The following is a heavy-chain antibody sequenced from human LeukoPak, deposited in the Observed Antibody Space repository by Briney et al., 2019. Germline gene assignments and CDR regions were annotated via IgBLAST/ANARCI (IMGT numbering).Heavy chain of an antibody. Sequence: GGSLRLSCTASGFTFGDYAMSWFRQAPGKGLEWVSSISSRSTHIDYADSVKGRFTISRDNGNSSLYLQMNSLRVEDTAVYYCARGQVAEYFGDLSHWSGPWGRGTLVTVSS. J-gene: IGHJ5*02. CDR2: ISSRSTHI. CDR1: GFTFGDYA. D-gene: IGHD3-10*01. CDR3: ARGQVAEYFGDLSHWSGP. V-gene: IGHV3-21*06.